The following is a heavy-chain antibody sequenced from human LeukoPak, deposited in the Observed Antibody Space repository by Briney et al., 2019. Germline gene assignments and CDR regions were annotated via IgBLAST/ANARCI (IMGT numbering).Heavy chain of an antibody. Sequence: GASVKVSCKASGGTFSSYAISWVRQAPGQGLEWMGGIIPIFGTANYAQKFQGRVTITADESTSTAHMELSSLRSEDTAVYYCARAAPYYYDSSGYYWNWFDPWGQGTLVTVSS. CDR2: IIPIFGTA. J-gene: IGHJ5*02. D-gene: IGHD3-22*01. V-gene: IGHV1-69*01. CDR3: ARAAPYYYDSSGYYWNWFDP. CDR1: GGTFSSYA.